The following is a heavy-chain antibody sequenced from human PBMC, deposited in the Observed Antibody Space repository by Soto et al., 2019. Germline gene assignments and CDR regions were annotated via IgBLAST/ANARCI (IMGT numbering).Heavy chain of an antibody. CDR2: IGAGSDTI. D-gene: IGHD2-21*01. Sequence: EVQLVESGGGLVQPGGSLRLSCTASGFTFRNFGMNWVRQAPGKGLEWVSYIGAGSDTILYADSVKGRFTISRDDARNSLFLQMNSLRDEDTAVSYCARGEEVGYWGQGTLVTVSA. CDR1: GFTFRNFG. CDR3: ARGEEVGY. V-gene: IGHV3-48*02. J-gene: IGHJ4*02.